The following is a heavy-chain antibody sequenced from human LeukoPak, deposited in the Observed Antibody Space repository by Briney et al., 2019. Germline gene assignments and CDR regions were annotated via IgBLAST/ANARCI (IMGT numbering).Heavy chain of an antibody. J-gene: IGHJ4*02. CDR1: GFTFSSYA. D-gene: IGHD2-2*01. V-gene: IGHV3-23*01. CDR3: ARDGRIIVVVPAASYFDY. Sequence: GGSLRLSCAASGFTFSSYAMSWVRQAPGKGLEWVSAVSGSGGGTYYADSVKGRFTISRDNAKNSLYLQMNSLRAEDTAVYYCARDGRIIVVVPAASYFDYWGQGTLVTVSS. CDR2: VSGSGGGT.